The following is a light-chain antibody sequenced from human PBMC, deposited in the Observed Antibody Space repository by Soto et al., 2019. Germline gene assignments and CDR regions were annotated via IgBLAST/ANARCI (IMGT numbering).Light chain of an antibody. CDR1: QSVYNN. Sequence: EVVMTQSPATLSVSPGERATLSCRASQSVYNNLAWYQQKPGQAPRLLIYGASNRATGIPARFSGSGSGTDFTLTISSLEPEDFAVYYCQQRSNWPPAFGQGKRLEIK. V-gene: IGKV3-11*01. CDR3: QQRSNWPPA. J-gene: IGKJ5*01. CDR2: GAS.